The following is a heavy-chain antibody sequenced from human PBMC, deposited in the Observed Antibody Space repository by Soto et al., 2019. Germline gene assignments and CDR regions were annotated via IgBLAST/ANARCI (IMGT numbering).Heavy chain of an antibody. CDR1: GFTFDDYA. J-gene: IGHJ4*02. Sequence: EVQLVESGGGLVQPGRSLRLSCAASGFTFDDYAMHWVRQAPGKGLEWVSGISWNSGSIGYADSVKGRFTISRDNAKNSLYLQMNSLRAEDTALYYCAKAGKGSGWTNFDYWGQGTLVTVSS. D-gene: IGHD6-19*01. CDR2: ISWNSGSI. V-gene: IGHV3-9*01. CDR3: AKAGKGSGWTNFDY.